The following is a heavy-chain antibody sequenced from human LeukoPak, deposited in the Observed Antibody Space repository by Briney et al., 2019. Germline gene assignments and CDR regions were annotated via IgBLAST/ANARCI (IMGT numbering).Heavy chain of an antibody. CDR2: ISAYNGNT. D-gene: IGHD3-10*01. V-gene: IGHV1-18*01. J-gene: IGHJ4*02. Sequence: ASVKVSCKASGYTFITYGLSWVRQAPGQGLEWMGWISAYNGNTNYAQKLQGRVTMTRDTSTSTVYMELRSLTSDDTAVYYCARELEVRGVILFAYWGQGTLVTVSS. CDR1: GYTFITYG. CDR3: ARELEVRGVILFAY.